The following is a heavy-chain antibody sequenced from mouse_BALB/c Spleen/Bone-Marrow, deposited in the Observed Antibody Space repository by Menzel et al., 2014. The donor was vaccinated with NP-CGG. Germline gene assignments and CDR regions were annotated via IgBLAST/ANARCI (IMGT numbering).Heavy chain of an antibody. CDR1: GFTFSSYT. V-gene: IGHV5-6-4*01. Sequence: EVMLVESGGGSVKPGGSLKLSCAASGFTFSSYTMSWVRQTPEKRLEWVATISSGGSYTYYPDSVKGRFTISRDNAKNTLYLQMSSLKSEDTAMYYCTRDLYDGYYYYAMDYWGQGTSVTVSS. J-gene: IGHJ4*01. D-gene: IGHD2-3*01. CDR2: ISSGGSYT. CDR3: TRDLYDGYYYYAMDY.